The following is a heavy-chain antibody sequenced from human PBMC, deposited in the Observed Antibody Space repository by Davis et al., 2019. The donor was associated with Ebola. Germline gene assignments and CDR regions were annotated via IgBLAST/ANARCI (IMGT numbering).Heavy chain of an antibody. D-gene: IGHD6-13*01. CDR2: IYDQST. V-gene: IGHV3-66*01. CDR1: GFTVSSNH. J-gene: IGHJ1*01. Sequence: GESLKISCTAPGFTVSSNHMSWVRQAPGKGLEWVSVIYDQSTAYADAVRGRFIISRDKSNNTLYLEMNSLGVEDTAVYYCARDGTTSSCFENWGQGTLVTVSS. CDR3: ARDGTTSSCFEN.